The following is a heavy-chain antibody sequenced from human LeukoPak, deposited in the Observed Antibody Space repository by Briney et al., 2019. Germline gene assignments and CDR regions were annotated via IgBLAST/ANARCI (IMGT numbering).Heavy chain of an antibody. Sequence: GGSLRLSYAASGFTFSDYYMNWIRQAPGKGLEWVSYISSSGSTIYYADSVKGRFTISRDNAKNSLYLQMNSLRAEDTAVYYCARDKSYYDSSVYLGYWGQGTLVTVSS. V-gene: IGHV3-11*01. CDR2: ISSSGSTI. J-gene: IGHJ4*02. CDR3: ARDKSYYDSSVYLGY. CDR1: GFTFSDYY. D-gene: IGHD3-22*01.